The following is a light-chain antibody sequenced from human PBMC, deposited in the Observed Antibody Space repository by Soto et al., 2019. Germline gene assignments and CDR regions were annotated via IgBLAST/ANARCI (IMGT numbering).Light chain of an antibody. Sequence: QSVLTQPASVSGSPGQWITISCTGTSSDIGGYNYVSWYQQHPGKAPKLLIYEVSNRPSGVSNRFSGSKSGNTASLTISGLQAEDEADYYCSSYTSSTTSVLFGGGTKLTVL. CDR2: EVS. J-gene: IGLJ2*01. V-gene: IGLV2-14*01. CDR1: SSDIGGYNY. CDR3: SSYTSSTTSVL.